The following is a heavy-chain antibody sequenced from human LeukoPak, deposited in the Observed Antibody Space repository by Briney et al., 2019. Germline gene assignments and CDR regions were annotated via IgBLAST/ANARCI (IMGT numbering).Heavy chain of an antibody. Sequence: ASVKVSCKASGYTFTSYYMHWVRQAPGQGLEWMGIINPSGGSTSYAQKFQGRVTMTRDTSTSTVYMELSSLRSEDTAMYYCARFLAVAGLDYWGQGTLVTVSS. J-gene: IGHJ4*02. CDR3: ARFLAVAGLDY. CDR2: INPSGGST. V-gene: IGHV1-46*01. D-gene: IGHD6-19*01. CDR1: GYTFTSYY.